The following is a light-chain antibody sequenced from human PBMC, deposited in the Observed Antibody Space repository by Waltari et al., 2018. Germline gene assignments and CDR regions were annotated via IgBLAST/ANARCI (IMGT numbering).Light chain of an antibody. CDR3: QQSFSPAGV. Sequence: DIQMTQSPSSLSASVGDRVTITCLTSQNIDRYLHWYQHKQGKAPKLLIFGASNLQSGVPSRFSGSGSGTDFTLTISTLQPDDFATYYCQQSFSPAGVFGGGTKVEI. J-gene: IGKJ4*01. CDR1: QNIDRY. CDR2: GAS. V-gene: IGKV1-39*01.